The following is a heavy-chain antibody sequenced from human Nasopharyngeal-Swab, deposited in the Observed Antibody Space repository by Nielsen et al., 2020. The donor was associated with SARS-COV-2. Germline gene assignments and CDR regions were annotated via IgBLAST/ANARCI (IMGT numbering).Heavy chain of an antibody. Sequence: ASVSVSSKASGYTFTGYYMHWVRQAPGQGLEWMGWINPNSGGTNYVQKFQGRVTMTRDTSISTAYMELSRLRSDDTAVYYCASSSMADDAFDIWGQGTMVTVSS. CDR3: ASSSMADDAFDI. CDR2: INPNSGGT. J-gene: IGHJ3*02. CDR1: GYTFTGYY. D-gene: IGHD5-24*01. V-gene: IGHV1-2*02.